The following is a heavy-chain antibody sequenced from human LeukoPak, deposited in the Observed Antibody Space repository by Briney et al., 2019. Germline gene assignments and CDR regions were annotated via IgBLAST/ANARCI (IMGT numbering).Heavy chain of an antibody. J-gene: IGHJ5*02. Sequence: SETLSLTCTVSDGSISDYSWSWIRQPPGKGLEWIGYIYYSGSTNYNPSLKSRVTVSLDTSKNQFSLKLSSVTAADTAVYYCARDAIVGATNWFDPWGQGTLVTVSS. CDR3: ARDAIVGATNWFDP. D-gene: IGHD1-26*01. CDR1: DGSISDYS. CDR2: IYYSGST. V-gene: IGHV4-59*01.